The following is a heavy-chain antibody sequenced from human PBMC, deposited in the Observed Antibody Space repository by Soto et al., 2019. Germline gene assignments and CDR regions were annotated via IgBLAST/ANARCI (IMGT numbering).Heavy chain of an antibody. CDR3: ARRWGTSFDF. J-gene: IGHJ4*02. Sequence: QVQLQESGPGLVKPSETLSLTCTVSGGSISSYYWSWIGQPPGKGLEWIGSIYYSGSTNYIPSLTSRVTISVDTSKNQSPLKVSSVTAADTAVYYCARRWGTSFDFWGQGALVTVSS. D-gene: IGHD7-27*01. CDR1: GGSISSYY. V-gene: IGHV4-59*01. CDR2: IYYSGST.